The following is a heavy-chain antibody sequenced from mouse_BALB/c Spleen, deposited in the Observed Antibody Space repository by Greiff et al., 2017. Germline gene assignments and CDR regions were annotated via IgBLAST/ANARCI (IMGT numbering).Heavy chain of an antibody. CDR2: IWAGGST. CDR1: GFSLTSYG. V-gene: IGHV2-9*02. D-gene: IGHD2-1*01. J-gene: IGHJ2*01. CDR3: ARDRDYGKAFDY. Sequence: VKLVESGPGLVAPSQSLSITCTVSGFSLTSYGVHWVRQPPGKGLEWLGVIWAGGSTNYNSALMSRLSISKDNSKSQVFLKMNSLQTDDTAMYYCARDRDYGKAFDYWGQGTTLTVSS.